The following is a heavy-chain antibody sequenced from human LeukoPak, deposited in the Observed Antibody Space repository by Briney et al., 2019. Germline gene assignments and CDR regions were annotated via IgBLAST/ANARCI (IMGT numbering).Heavy chain of an antibody. J-gene: IGHJ6*02. V-gene: IGHV4-31*03. CDR3: ARYGDYDSYYYGMDV. Sequence: SETLSLTCTVSGGSISSGGYYWSWIRRHPGKGLEWIGYIYYSGSTYYNPSLKSRVTISVDTSKNQFSLKLSSVTAADTAVYYCARYGDYDSYYYGMDVWGQGTTVTVSS. CDR2: IYYSGST. D-gene: IGHD4-17*01. CDR1: GGSISSGGYY.